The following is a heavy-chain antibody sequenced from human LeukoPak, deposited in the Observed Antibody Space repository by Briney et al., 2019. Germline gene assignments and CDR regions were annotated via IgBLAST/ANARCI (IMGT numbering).Heavy chain of an antibody. J-gene: IGHJ4*02. CDR2: IYHSGST. Sequence: SQTLSLTCTVSGGSISSGGYYWSWLRQPPGKGLEWVGYIYHSGSTYYNPSLKSRVTISVYRSKNQFSLKLSSVTAADTAVYYCASQGGYYDYWGQGTLVTVSS. CDR3: ASQGGYYDY. V-gene: IGHV4-30-2*01. D-gene: IGHD3-22*01. CDR1: GGSISSGGYY.